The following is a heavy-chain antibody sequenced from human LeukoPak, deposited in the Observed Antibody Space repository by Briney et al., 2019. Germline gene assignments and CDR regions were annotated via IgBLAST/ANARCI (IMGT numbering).Heavy chain of an antibody. J-gene: IGHJ4*02. CDR2: ISSSDTI. V-gene: IGHV3-11*04. Sequence: KPGVSLRLSCAASGFTFSDYYMSWIRQAPGKGLEWLSYISSSDTIYYADSVKGRFTISRDNAKNSLYLQMNSLRAEDTAIYYCATQTRVRYCSSSSCPNLDYWGQGTLVTVSS. CDR1: GFTFSDYY. CDR3: ATQTRVRYCSSSSCPNLDY. D-gene: IGHD2-2*01.